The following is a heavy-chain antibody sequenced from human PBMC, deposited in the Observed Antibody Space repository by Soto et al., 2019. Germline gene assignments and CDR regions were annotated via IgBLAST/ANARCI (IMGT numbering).Heavy chain of an antibody. CDR3: ASMGYHYGSGSYPLDY. J-gene: IGHJ4*02. V-gene: IGHV4-59*08. CDR2: MYNSGRT. CDR1: GGSISNYY. D-gene: IGHD3-10*01. Sequence: SETLSLTCTVSGGSISNYYWTWIRQPPGKGLEWIGFMYNSGRTHYNPSLKSRVTISLDTSKNQFSLNLRSVTAADTAVYYCASMGYHYGSGSYPLDYWGQGTLVTV.